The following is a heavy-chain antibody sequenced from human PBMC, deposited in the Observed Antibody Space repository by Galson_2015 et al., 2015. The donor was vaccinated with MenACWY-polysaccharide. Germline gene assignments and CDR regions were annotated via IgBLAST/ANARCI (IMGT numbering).Heavy chain of an antibody. CDR2: IYPGDSAT. V-gene: IGHV5-51*03. D-gene: IGHD3-10*01. CDR3: ARVGRDHSGSYFHGGFDP. Sequence: QSGAEVKKPGQSLRISFTDSGNMFINHWIGWVRQMPGKGLGWMGSIYPGDSATRYSPSFEGQVTISADKSINTAYLEWSSLRASDTAMYYCARVGRDHSGSYFHGGFDPWGQGTLVTVSS. J-gene: IGHJ5*02. CDR1: GNMFINHW.